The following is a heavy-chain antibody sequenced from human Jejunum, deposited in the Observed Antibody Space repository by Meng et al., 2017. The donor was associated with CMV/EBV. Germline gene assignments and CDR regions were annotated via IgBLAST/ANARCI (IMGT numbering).Heavy chain of an antibody. J-gene: IGHJ4*03. CDR1: GFTFTTYF. CDR2: FNPNGDVT. D-gene: IGHD3-22*01. V-gene: IGHV1-46*01. Sequence: MNRVRFGIMVKKPVLYMKLSCETSGFTFTTYFMHWLRQAPGQGLQWMGLFNPNGDVTTYSPRFQGRITLTGDTSTSTLYMELSSLTSDDTAVYYCAREMPMTCYFDQWGQGTLVTVSS. CDR3: AREMPMTCYFDQ.